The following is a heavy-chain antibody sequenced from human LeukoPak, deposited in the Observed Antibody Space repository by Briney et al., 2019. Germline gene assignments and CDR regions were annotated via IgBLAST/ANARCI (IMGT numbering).Heavy chain of an antibody. D-gene: IGHD3/OR15-3a*01. CDR3: ARQTGSGLFILP. J-gene: IGHJ4*02. CDR2: IYSSGST. V-gene: IGHV4-59*08. CDR1: GGSIRGYY. Sequence: PSETLSLTCNVSGGSIRGYYWSWIRQPPGKGLEWIGYIYSSGSTNYNASLKSQVSISIDTSKNQFSPRLTSVTAADTAVYYCARQTGSGLFILPGGQGTLVTVSS.